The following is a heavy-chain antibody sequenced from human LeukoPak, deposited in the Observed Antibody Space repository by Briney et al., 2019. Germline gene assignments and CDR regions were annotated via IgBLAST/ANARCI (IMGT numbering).Heavy chain of an antibody. D-gene: IGHD3-22*01. CDR3: ARGPRVVYYDSSGYYYGPFDY. J-gene: IGHJ4*02. CDR1: GYTFTSYY. CDR2: INPSGGST. Sequence: ASVKVSCKASGYTFTSYYMHWVRQAPGQGLEWMGIINPSGGSTSYARKFQGRVTMTRDTSTSTVYMELSGLRSEDTAVYYCARGPRVVYYDSSGYYYGPFDYWGQGTLVTVSS. V-gene: IGHV1-46*01.